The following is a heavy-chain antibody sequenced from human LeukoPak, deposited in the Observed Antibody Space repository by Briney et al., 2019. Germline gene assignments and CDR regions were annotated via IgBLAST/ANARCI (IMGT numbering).Heavy chain of an antibody. CDR3: ARQPKSCAPGIFITGKACWFDS. CDR2: IYYSGTT. Sequence: KPSETLSLTCTVSSGSISSSSYYCGWIRQPPGKELEWIGSIYYSGTTYHNSSLKSRVTISVDTSKNQFSLKLSSVTAADTAVYYCARQPKSCAPGIFITGKACWFDSWGQGTLVTVSP. V-gene: IGHV4-39*01. CDR1: SGSISSSSYY. J-gene: IGHJ5*01. D-gene: IGHD3-10*01.